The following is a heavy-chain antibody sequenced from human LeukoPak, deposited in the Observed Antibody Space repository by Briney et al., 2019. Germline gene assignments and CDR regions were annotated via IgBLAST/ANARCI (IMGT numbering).Heavy chain of an antibody. D-gene: IGHD1-26*01. CDR2: ITASGTAM. V-gene: IGHV3-11*04. CDR1: GFTVSNNY. J-gene: IGHJ4*02. Sequence: GGSLRLSCAASGFTVSNNYMSWVRQAPGKGLEWVSHITASGTAMFYADSVKGRFTISSDNAKNSLYLQMNSLRDEDTAVYYCASSGSYRFDYWGQGTLVTVSS. CDR3: ASSGSYRFDY.